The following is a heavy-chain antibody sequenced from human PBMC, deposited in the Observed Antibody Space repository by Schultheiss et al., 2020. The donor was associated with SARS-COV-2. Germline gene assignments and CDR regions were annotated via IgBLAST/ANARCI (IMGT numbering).Heavy chain of an antibody. V-gene: IGHV3-33*01. CDR2: IWYDGSNK. CDR3: ARGGVVVVATNWFDP. CDR1: GFTFSSYG. Sequence: GGSLRLSCAASGFTFSSYGMHWVRQAPGKGLEWVAVIWYDGSNKYYADSVKGRFTISRDNSKNTLYLQMNSLRAEDTAVYYCARGGVVVVATNWFDPWGQGTLVTVSS. D-gene: IGHD2-15*01. J-gene: IGHJ5*02.